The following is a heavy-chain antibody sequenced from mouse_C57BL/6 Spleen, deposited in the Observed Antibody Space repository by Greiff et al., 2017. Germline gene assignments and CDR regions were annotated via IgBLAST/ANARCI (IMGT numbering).Heavy chain of an antibody. CDR2: ISSGSSTI. CDR1: GFTFSDYG. V-gene: IGHV5-17*01. J-gene: IGHJ1*03. D-gene: IGHD1-1*01. Sequence: EVQGVESGGGLVKPGGSLKLSCAASGFTFSDYGMHWVRQAPEKGLEWVAYISSGSSTIYYADTVKGRFTISRDNAKNTLFLQMTSLRSEDTAMYYCARTDYGSSLRYFDVWGTGTTVTVSS. CDR3: ARTDYGSSLRYFDV.